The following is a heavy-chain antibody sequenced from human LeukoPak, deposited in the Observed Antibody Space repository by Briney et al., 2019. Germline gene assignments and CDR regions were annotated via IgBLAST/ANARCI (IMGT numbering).Heavy chain of an antibody. Sequence: GGSLRLSCAASGFTFSTYGMHWVRQAPGKGLEWVAVILNDGSSAHYADSVRGRFTTSRDNSRDTLYLEVNSLGAEDTAVYYCARDSLAGDNSLDYWGRGTLVTVSS. V-gene: IGHV3-33*05. D-gene: IGHD7-27*01. J-gene: IGHJ4*02. CDR3: ARDSLAGDNSLDY. CDR1: GFTFSTYG. CDR2: ILNDGSSA.